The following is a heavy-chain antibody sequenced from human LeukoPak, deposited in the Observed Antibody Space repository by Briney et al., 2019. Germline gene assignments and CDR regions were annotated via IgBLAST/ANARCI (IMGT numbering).Heavy chain of an antibody. CDR1: GYSISSGYY. J-gene: IGHJ4*02. CDR3: ANFWSGYPYYFDY. Sequence: SETLSLTCAVPGYSISSGYYWGWIRQPPGKGLEWIGSIYHSGSTYYNPSLKSRVTISVDTSKNQFSLKLSSVTAADTAVYYCANFWSGYPYYFDYWGQGTLVTVSS. D-gene: IGHD3-3*01. V-gene: IGHV4-38-2*01. CDR2: IYHSGST.